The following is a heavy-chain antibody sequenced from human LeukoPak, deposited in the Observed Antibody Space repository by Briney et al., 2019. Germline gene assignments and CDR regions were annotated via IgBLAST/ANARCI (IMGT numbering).Heavy chain of an antibody. Sequence: PGGPLRLSCAASGFTFSSYAMSWVRQAPGKGLEWVSAISGSGGSTYYADSVKGRFTISRDNSKNTLYLQMNSLRAEDTAVYYCAKDRNGITGTTDLIWGQGTLVTVSS. CDR2: ISGSGGST. CDR3: AKDRNGITGTTDLI. CDR1: GFTFSSYA. J-gene: IGHJ4*02. V-gene: IGHV3-23*01. D-gene: IGHD1-7*01.